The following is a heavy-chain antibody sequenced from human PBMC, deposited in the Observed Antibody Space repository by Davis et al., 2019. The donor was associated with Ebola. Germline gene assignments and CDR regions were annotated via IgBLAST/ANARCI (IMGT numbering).Heavy chain of an antibody. CDR2: IYYSGIT. CDR3: ARHKGSGSPYFDY. CDR1: GGSIISSSSY. V-gene: IGHV4-39*07. D-gene: IGHD3-10*01. Sequence: SETLSLTCTVSGGSIISSSSYWGWIRQPPRKGLEWIGSIYYSGITYYNPSLKSRVTISVDTSKNQFSLKLRSVTAADTAVYYCARHKGSGSPYFDYWGQGTLVTVSS. J-gene: IGHJ4*02.